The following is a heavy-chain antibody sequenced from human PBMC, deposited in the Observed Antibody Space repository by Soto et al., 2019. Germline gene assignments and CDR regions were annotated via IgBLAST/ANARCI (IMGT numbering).Heavy chain of an antibody. CDR3: AREYYGLFTGYYTDY. V-gene: IGHV3-74*01. Sequence: EVQLVESGGDLVQREGSLRLSCAASGFPFSYYWIHWDRNTPGKGPDWVARISGDGVTTYYPDSLKGRFTVSRDNAKNALTLQISCLRAEDTAVYYCAREYYGLFTGYYTDYWGQGTLVSVS. CDR1: GFPFSYYW. CDR2: ISGDGVTT. J-gene: IGHJ4*02. D-gene: IGHD3-9*01.